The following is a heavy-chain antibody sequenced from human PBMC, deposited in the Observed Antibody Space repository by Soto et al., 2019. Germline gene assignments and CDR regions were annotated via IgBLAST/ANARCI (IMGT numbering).Heavy chain of an antibody. CDR1: GASFSDSY. D-gene: IGHD1-1*01. V-gene: IGHV4-34*01. J-gene: IGHJ2*01. CDR2: INHSGST. Sequence: QVRLQQWGAGLLKPSETLSLTCAVYGASFSDSYWNWIRQPPGKGLEWIGEINHSGSTIYNTSLESXAPQSXXTSRKQFTLKMRSATAADTAVYYCAREVPSRYFDLWGRGTPVTVSS. CDR3: AREVPSRYFDL.